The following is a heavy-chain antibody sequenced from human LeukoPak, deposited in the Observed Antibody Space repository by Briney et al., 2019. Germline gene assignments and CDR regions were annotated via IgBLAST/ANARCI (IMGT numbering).Heavy chain of an antibody. V-gene: IGHV1-18*04. CDR1: GYTFTSYG. J-gene: IGHJ5*02. CDR3: ARVRLNKLGLLRNDWFDP. D-gene: IGHD1-1*01. Sequence: GASVKVSCKASGYTFTSYGISWVRQAPGQGLEWMGWISAYNGNTNYAQKLQGRVTMTTDTSTSTAYMELRSLRSDDTAVYYCARVRLNKLGLLRNDWFDPWGQGTLVTVSS. CDR2: ISAYNGNT.